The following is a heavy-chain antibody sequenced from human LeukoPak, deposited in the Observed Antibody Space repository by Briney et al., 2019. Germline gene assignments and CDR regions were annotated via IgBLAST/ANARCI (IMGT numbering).Heavy chain of an antibody. CDR2: IYYSGST. CDR1: VDSISSYY. V-gene: IGHV4-59*08. D-gene: IGHD6-19*01. J-gene: IGHJ4*02. CDR3: ARHGPRAVAGYFDY. Sequence: PSETLSPTCTVSVDSISSYYWSWIRQSPGKGLEWIGYIYYSGSTYYNPSLTSRVTISVDTSKNQFSLRLTSVTAADTAVYYCARHGPRAVAGYFDYWGQGTLVTVSS.